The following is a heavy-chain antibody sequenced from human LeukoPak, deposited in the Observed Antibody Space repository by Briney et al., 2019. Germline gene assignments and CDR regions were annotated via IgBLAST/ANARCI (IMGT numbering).Heavy chain of an antibody. CDR2: INAGNGNT. D-gene: IGHD6-13*01. Sequence: ASVKVSCKASGYTFTSYAMHWVRQAPGQRLEWMGWINAGNGNTKYSQKFQGRVTITRDTSASTAYMELSSLRSEDTTVYYCARVGAAAGPYYFDYWGQGTLVTVSS. CDR1: GYTFTSYA. CDR3: ARVGAAAGPYYFDY. J-gene: IGHJ4*02. V-gene: IGHV1-3*01.